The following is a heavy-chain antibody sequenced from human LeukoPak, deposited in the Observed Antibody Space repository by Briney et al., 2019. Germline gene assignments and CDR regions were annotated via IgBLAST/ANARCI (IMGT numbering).Heavy chain of an antibody. V-gene: IGHV1-2*02. Sequence: ASVKVSCKASGYTFTGYYMHWVRQAPGQGLEWMGWINPNSGGTNYAQKFQGRVTMTRDTSISTAYMELSRLRSDDTAVYYCAREMTYYYGPGVDYWGQGTLVTVSS. D-gene: IGHD3-10*01. CDR2: INPNSGGT. CDR1: GYTFTGYY. J-gene: IGHJ4*02. CDR3: AREMTYYYGPGVDY.